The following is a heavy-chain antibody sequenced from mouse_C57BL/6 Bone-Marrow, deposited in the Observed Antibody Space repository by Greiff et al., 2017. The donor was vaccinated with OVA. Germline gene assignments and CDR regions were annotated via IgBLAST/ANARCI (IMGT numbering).Heavy chain of an antibody. Sequence: QVQLKESGPELVQPGASVKISCKASGSAFSSSWMNWVKQRPGTGLEWIGRIYPGEGDTNYNGKFKGKATLTADKSTSTAYVQLSSLTSEDSAVYFCARWSPWDFDYWGQGTTLTVSS. V-gene: IGHV1-82*01. CDR3: ARWSPWDFDY. D-gene: IGHD4-1*01. CDR1: GSAFSSSW. CDR2: IYPGEGDT. J-gene: IGHJ2*01.